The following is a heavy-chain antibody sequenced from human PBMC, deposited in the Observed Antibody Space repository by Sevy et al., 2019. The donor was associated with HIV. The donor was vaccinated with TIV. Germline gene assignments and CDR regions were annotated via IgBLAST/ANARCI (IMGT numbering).Heavy chain of an antibody. Sequence: RGSLRLSCAASGFRFTDYWMSWVRQTPGKGLEWVVTIKQDESEKYYVDSLKGRFFFTRDNGKTSVSLQMNGLRVEDTAVYYCAREVGGFNWRPYYFDSWGQGTLVTVSS. D-gene: IGHD3-16*01. CDR3: AREVGGFNWRPYYFDS. J-gene: IGHJ4*02. V-gene: IGHV3-7*01. CDR1: GFRFTDYW. CDR2: IKQDESEK.